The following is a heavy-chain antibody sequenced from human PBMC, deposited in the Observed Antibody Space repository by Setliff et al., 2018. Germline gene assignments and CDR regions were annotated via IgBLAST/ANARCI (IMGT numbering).Heavy chain of an antibody. D-gene: IGHD6-13*01. CDR2: ISGYNGNT. CDR1: GYSFTNYA. V-gene: IGHV1-18*01. Sequence: ASVKVSCKASGYSFTNYAISWMRQAPGQRLQWMGWISGYNGNTNYAQKFQGRVTMTTDTSTSTAYMELRSLRSDDTAVYYCTRALMGLAAAGPEGYWGQGTLVTVSS. J-gene: IGHJ4*02. CDR3: TRALMGLAAAGPEGY.